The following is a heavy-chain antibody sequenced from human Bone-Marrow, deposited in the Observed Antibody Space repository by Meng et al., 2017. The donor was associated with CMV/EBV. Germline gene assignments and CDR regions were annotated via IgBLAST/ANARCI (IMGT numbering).Heavy chain of an antibody. CDR1: GYTLTDYY. CDR3: ARSSGWSRFDY. CDR2: INPNTDT. D-gene: IGHD6-19*01. Sequence: RMVPSGTRGKKPGASVKVSCKASGYTLTDYYIHWVRQAPGQWLEWMGWINPNTDTNYAQNFQGRVTMTRDMSINTAYMELSRLTSGDTAVYYCARSSGWSRFDYWGQGTLVTVSS. J-gene: IGHJ4*02. V-gene: IGHV1-2*02.